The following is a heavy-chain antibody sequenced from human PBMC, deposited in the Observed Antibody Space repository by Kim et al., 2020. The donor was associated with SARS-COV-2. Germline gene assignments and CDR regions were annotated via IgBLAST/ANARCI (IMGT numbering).Heavy chain of an antibody. Sequence: GGSLRLSCAASGFTFSSYGMHWVRQAPGKGLEWVAVIWYDGSNKYYADSVKGRFTISRDNSKNTLYLQMNSLRAEDTAVYYCAKESVSIVGAPGYWYGMDVWGQGTTVTVSS. J-gene: IGHJ6*02. CDR3: AKESVSIVGAPGYWYGMDV. D-gene: IGHD1-26*01. V-gene: IGHV3-33*06. CDR1: GFTFSSYG. CDR2: IWYDGSNK.